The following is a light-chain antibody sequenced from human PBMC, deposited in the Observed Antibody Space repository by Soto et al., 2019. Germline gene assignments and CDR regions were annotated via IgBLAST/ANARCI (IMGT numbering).Light chain of an antibody. Sequence: EIVLTQSPATLSFSPGERATLYCRPSQIVSGKYLAWYHQRPGQAPRVLIHSASSRATGIPDRFTGSGSGTDFTLTITRLEPEDFGVYYCQQYSSLPRTFGQGTKVEIK. V-gene: IGKV3-20*01. CDR1: QIVSGKY. CDR3: QQYSSLPRT. J-gene: IGKJ1*01. CDR2: SAS.